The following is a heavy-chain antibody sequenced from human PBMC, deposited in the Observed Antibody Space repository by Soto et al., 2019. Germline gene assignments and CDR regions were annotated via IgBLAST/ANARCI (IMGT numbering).Heavy chain of an antibody. V-gene: IGHV3-30*18. CDR3: AKPRWGIEVAGPAY. CDR2: ISYDGRNK. CDR1: GFTFSSYG. D-gene: IGHD6-19*01. J-gene: IGHJ4*02. Sequence: QVQLVESGGGVVQPGRSLRLSCAASGFTFSSYGMHWVRQAPGKGLEWVAVISYDGRNKYYADSVKGRFTISRDNSKNTVYLQMNSLRAEDKVVYYCAKPRWGIEVAGPAYWGQGTLVTVSS.